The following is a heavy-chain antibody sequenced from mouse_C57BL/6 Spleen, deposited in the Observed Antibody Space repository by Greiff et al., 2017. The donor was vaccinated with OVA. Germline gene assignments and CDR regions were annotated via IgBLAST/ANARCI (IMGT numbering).Heavy chain of an antibody. Sequence: EVKLMESGGDLVKPGGSLKLSCAASGFAFSSYGMSWVRQTPDKRLEWVANISPGGSYTYYPDSVKGRFTISRATAKNTLYLQMSSLKSEDTAMYYGARHGIYYDYGRYFDVWGTGTTVTVSS. CDR1: GFAFSSYG. CDR3: ARHGIYYDYGRYFDV. V-gene: IGHV5-6*01. CDR2: ISPGGSYT. D-gene: IGHD2-4*01. J-gene: IGHJ1*03.